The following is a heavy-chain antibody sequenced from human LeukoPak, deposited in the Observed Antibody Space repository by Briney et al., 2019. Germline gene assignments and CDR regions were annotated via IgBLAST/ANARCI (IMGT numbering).Heavy chain of an antibody. CDR2: MLPIFGTA. D-gene: IGHD6-13*01. CDR3: ATDPNPYSSTSGYFDF. J-gene: IGHJ4*02. V-gene: IGHV1-69*13. Sequence: ASVKVSCKASGGNFRNYGFHWVRQAPGQGLEWMGGMLPIFGTANYAQKFQGRVTITADETSNTASLDLSSLTSEDTAVYYCATDPNPYSSTSGYFDFWGQGTLVTVSS. CDR1: GGNFRNYG.